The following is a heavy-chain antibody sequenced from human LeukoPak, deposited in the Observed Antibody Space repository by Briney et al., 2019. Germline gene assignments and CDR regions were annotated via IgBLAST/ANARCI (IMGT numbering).Heavy chain of an antibody. CDR1: GGTFSSYT. CDR2: INPIFGTA. D-gene: IGHD5-12*01. CDR3: ARGNIAATHPDH. V-gene: IGHV1-69*05. Sequence: SVKVSCKASGGTFSSYTISWVRQAPGQGLEGMGGINPIFGTANYAQKFQGRVAITTDESTSTAHMELSSLRSEDTAVYYCARGNIAATHPDHWGQGTPVAVSS. J-gene: IGHJ4*02.